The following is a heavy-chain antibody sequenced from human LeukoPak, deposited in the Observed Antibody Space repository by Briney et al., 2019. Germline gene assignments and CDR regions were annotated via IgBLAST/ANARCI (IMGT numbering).Heavy chain of an antibody. CDR1: GGSISSGGYY. J-gene: IGHJ4*02. CDR2: IYHSGST. Sequence: SQTLSLTCTVSGGSISSGGYYWSWIRQPPGKGLEWIGYIYHSGSTYYNPSLKSRVTISVDRSKNQFSLKLSSVTAADTAVYYCARESGSYTSSFDYWGQGTLVTVSS. V-gene: IGHV4-30-2*01. CDR3: ARESGSYTSSFDY. D-gene: IGHD1-26*01.